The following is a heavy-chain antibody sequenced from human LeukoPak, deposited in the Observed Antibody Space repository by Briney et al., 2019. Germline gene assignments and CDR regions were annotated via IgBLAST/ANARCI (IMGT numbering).Heavy chain of an antibody. V-gene: IGHV4-39*07. Sequence: SETLSLTCTVSGGSISSSSYYWGWIRQPPGKGLEWIGSLYYSGSTYYNPSLKSRVTISVDTSKNQFSLKLSSVTAADTAVYYCARVRSTPLGYFDYWGQGTLVTVSS. CDR2: LYYSGST. CDR3: ARVRSTPLGYFDY. J-gene: IGHJ4*02. CDR1: GGSISSSSYY. D-gene: IGHD7-27*01.